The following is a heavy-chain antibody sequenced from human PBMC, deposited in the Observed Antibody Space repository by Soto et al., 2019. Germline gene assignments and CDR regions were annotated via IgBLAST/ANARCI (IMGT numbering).Heavy chain of an antibody. J-gene: IGHJ4*02. CDR3: AREPAYDGYDY. Sequence: GVSLRLSCAASGFTFSSYSMNWVRQAPGKGLEWVSYISSSSSTIYYADSVKGRFTISRDNAKNSLYLQMNSLRAEDTAVYYCAREPAYDGYDYWGQGTLVTVSS. D-gene: IGHD5-12*01. CDR1: GFTFSSYS. CDR2: ISSSSSTI. V-gene: IGHV3-48*01.